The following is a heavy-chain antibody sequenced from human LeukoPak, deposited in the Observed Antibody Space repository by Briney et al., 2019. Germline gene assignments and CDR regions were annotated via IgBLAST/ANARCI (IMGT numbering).Heavy chain of an antibody. V-gene: IGHV5-51*01. CDR2: IYPGDSDT. J-gene: IGHJ4*02. D-gene: IGHD3-10*01. CDR1: GYSFTSYW. CDR3: ARQDDGSGSYYNLDY. Sequence: GESLKISCQGSGYSFTSYWIGWVRQLPGKGLEWMGIIYPGDSDTRYSPSFQGQVTISADKSIGTAYLQWSSLKASDTAMYYCARQDDGSGSYYNLDYWGQGTLVTVSS.